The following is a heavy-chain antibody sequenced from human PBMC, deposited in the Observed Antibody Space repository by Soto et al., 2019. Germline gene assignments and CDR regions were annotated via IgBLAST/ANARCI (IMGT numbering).Heavy chain of an antibody. D-gene: IGHD3-3*02. Sequence: PGGSLRLSCAASGFTFSSYSMDWVRQAPGKGLEWVGRTRNKANSYTREYAASVKGRFTISRDDSQNSLYLQMNSLKTEDTALYYCARTQQSGNHFHGWGRGTTVIVSS. CDR1: GFTFSSYS. V-gene: IGHV3-72*01. CDR3: ARTQQSGNHFHG. J-gene: IGHJ6*02. CDR2: TRNKANSYTR.